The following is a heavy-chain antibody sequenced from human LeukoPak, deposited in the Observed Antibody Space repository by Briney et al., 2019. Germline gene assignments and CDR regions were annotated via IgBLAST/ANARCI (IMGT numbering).Heavy chain of an antibody. Sequence: GASVKVSCKASGGTFSSYAISWVRQAPGQGLEWMGRIIPILGIANYAQKFQGRVTITADKSTSTAYMELSSLRSEDTAVYYCARSVESGSGCLLLDYWGQGTLVTVSS. CDR2: IIPILGIA. CDR3: ARSVESGSGCLLLDY. J-gene: IGHJ4*02. V-gene: IGHV1-69*04. CDR1: GGTFSSYA. D-gene: IGHD3-22*01.